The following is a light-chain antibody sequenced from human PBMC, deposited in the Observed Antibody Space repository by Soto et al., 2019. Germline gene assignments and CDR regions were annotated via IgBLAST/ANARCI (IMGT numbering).Light chain of an antibody. J-gene: IGKJ2*01. Sequence: EIVLTQSPGTLSLSPGERATLSCRASQSFRNSNLAWYQQKPGQAPRLLIYGASSRAAGTPDRFSGSGSGTDFTLTISRLEPEDFAVYYCQQYVSSPYTFGQGTNLEI. V-gene: IGKV3-20*01. CDR2: GAS. CDR3: QQYVSSPYT. CDR1: QSFRNSN.